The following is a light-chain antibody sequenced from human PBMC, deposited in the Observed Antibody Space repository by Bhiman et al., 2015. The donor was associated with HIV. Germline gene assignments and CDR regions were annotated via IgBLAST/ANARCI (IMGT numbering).Light chain of an antibody. CDR3: SSFRV. CDR1: SSDFGGYSF. Sequence: QSALTQPPSASGSPGQSVAISCTGASSDFGGYSFVSWYQQHPGKAPKLMIYEVSKRPSGVPDRFSGSKSGNTASLTVTGLQAEDEADYYCSSFRVFGGGTKLTVL. V-gene: IGLV2-8*01. CDR2: EVS. J-gene: IGLJ3*02.